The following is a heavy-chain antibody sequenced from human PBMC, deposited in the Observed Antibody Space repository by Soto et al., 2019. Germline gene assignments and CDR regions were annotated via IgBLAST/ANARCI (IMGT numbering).Heavy chain of an antibody. Sequence: SETLSLTCTVSGGSISSYYWSWIRQPPGKGLEWIGYVYYSENTNYNPSLKSRITISVDTSKNQFSLKLSSVTAADTAVYYCARRVGDSYGLYYFGYWGQGTPVTVSS. J-gene: IGHJ4*02. CDR2: VYYSENT. CDR3: ARRVGDSYGLYYFGY. V-gene: IGHV4-59*08. CDR1: GGSISSYY. D-gene: IGHD5-18*01.